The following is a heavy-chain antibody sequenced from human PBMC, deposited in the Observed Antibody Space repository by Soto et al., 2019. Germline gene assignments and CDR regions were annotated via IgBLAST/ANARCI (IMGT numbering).Heavy chain of an antibody. V-gene: IGHV4-30-4*01. D-gene: IGHD3-22*01. CDR3: ARDRDSSGFLFDY. CDR1: GGSISSGDYY. Sequence: SETLSLTCTVSGGSISSGDYYWSWIRQPPGKGLEWIGYIYYSGSTYYNPSLKSRVTISVDTSKNQFSLKLSSVTAADTAVYYCARDRDSSGFLFDYWGQGTLVTVSS. J-gene: IGHJ4*02. CDR2: IYYSGST.